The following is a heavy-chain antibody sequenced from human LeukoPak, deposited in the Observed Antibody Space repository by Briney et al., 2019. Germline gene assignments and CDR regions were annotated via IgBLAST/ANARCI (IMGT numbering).Heavy chain of an antibody. CDR2: IWYDGSNQ. D-gene: IGHD4-11*01. J-gene: IGHJ4*02. CDR3: ARANVYTNLYYFDY. CDR1: GFTFSTYG. Sequence: GGSLRLSCAASGFTFSTYGMHWVRQAPGKGLEWVAVIWYDGSNQYYADSVKGRFTISRDNSKNTLFLQMSSLRAEDTAVYYCARANVYTNLYYFDYWGRGTLVTVSS. V-gene: IGHV3-33*01.